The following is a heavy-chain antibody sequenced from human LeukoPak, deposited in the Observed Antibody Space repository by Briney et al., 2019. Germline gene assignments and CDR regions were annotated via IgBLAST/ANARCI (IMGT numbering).Heavy chain of an antibody. V-gene: IGHV1-69*04. Sequence: SVKVSCKASGGTFSSYTISWVRQAPGQGFEWMGRIIPILGIANYAQKFQGRVTITADKSTSTAYMELSSLRSEDTAVYYCAREVPGIVVDWGQGTLVTVSS. CDR2: IIPILGIA. CDR1: GGTFSSYT. CDR3: AREVPGIVVD. J-gene: IGHJ4*02. D-gene: IGHD3-22*01.